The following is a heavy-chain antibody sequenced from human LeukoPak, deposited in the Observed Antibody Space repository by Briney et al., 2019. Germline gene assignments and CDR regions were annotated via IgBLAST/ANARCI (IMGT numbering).Heavy chain of an antibody. CDR2: IKTDGSQK. CDR1: GFTFRNYW. D-gene: IGHD3-10*01. Sequence: GGSLRLSCAASGFTFRNYWKSWVRQAPGKGPEWVANIKTDGSQKYYVDSVGGRFATSRDNAKSSLYLQMNSLRVEDTAVYHCARDWDGSGTVFDLWGQGTLVTVSS. J-gene: IGHJ5*02. CDR3: ARDWDGSGTVFDL. V-gene: IGHV3-7*01.